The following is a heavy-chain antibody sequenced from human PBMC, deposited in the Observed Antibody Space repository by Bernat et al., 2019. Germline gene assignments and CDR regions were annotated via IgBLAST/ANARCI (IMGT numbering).Heavy chain of an antibody. CDR3: TRQTISCHDY. CDR2: VRNNADSYAT. J-gene: IGHJ4*02. CDR1: GFTFSASH. D-gene: IGHD2-2*01. V-gene: IGHV3-73*01. Sequence: EVQLVESGGGLVQPGGSLKLSCAASGFTFSASHMHWVRQASGKGLEWVRHVRNNADSYATAYAASVKGRFTISRDESRDTAYLQMNSLKTEDTAVYYCTRQTISCHDYWGPGTLVTVSS.